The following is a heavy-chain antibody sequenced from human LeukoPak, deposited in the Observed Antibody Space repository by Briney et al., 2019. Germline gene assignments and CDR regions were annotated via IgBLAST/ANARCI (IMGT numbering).Heavy chain of an antibody. D-gene: IGHD5-12*01. CDR3: TRDFFGSGYERTGFDY. Sequence: GRSLRLSCTASGFTSGDYAMSWVRQAPGKGLEWVGFIRSKAYGGTTEYAASVKGRFTISRDDSKSIAYLQMNSLKTEDTAVYYCTRDFFGSGYERTGFDYWGQGTLVTVSS. J-gene: IGHJ4*02. CDR1: GFTSGDYA. V-gene: IGHV3-49*04. CDR2: IRSKAYGGTT.